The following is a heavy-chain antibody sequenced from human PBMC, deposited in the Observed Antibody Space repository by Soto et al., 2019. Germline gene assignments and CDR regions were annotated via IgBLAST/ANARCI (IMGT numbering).Heavy chain of an antibody. V-gene: IGHV1-18*01. CDR2: ISAYNGNT. Sequence: ASVKVSCKASGYTFTSYGLSWVRQAPGQGLEWMGWISAYNGNTNYAQKLQGRVTMTTDTSTSTAYMELRSLRSDDTAVYYCARGRGMMELVSLDYWGQGTLVTSPQ. CDR3: ARGRGMMELVSLDY. D-gene: IGHD6-13*01. CDR1: GYTFTSYG. J-gene: IGHJ4*02.